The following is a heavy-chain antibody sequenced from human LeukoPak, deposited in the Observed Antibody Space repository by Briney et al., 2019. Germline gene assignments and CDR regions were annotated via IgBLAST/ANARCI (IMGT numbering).Heavy chain of an antibody. V-gene: IGHV4-59*01. J-gene: IGHJ4*02. CDR3: ARVGPPSYYFDY. D-gene: IGHD2-2*01. CDR1: GGSISSYY. CDR2: IYYSGST. Sequence: SETLSLTCTVSGGSISSYYWSWTRQPPGKGLEWIGYIYYSGSTNYNPSLKSRVTISVDTSKNQFSLKLSSVTAADTAVYYCARVGPPSYYFDYWGQGTLVTVSS.